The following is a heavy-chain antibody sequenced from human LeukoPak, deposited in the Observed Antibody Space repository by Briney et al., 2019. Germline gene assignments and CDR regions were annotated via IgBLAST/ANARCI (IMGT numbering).Heavy chain of an antibody. CDR2: ISWNSGSI. J-gene: IGHJ4*02. V-gene: IGHV3-9*01. CDR1: GFTFDDYA. D-gene: IGHD6-13*01. CDR3: AQGSSSWPSLFDY. Sequence: PGGSLRLSCAASGFTFDDYAMHWVRQAPGKGLEWVSGISWNSGSIGYADSVKGRFTIFRDNAKNSLYLQMNSLGTEDTALYYCAQGSSSWPSLFDYWGQGTLVTVSS.